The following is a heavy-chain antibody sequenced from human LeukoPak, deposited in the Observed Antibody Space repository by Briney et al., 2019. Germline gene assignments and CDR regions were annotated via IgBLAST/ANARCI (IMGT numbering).Heavy chain of an antibody. CDR1: GFTFSTYA. Sequence: GRSLRLSCAASGFTFSTYAMHWVRQAPGKGMEWLALIWHDAAHKFYTESVKGRFTISRDNSKNTAYLQMNSLTAEETAVYYWAREIFGSGSYPDYWGQGSLVIVSS. CDR3: AREIFGSGSYPDY. CDR2: IWHDAAHK. V-gene: IGHV3-33*01. J-gene: IGHJ4*02. D-gene: IGHD3-10*01.